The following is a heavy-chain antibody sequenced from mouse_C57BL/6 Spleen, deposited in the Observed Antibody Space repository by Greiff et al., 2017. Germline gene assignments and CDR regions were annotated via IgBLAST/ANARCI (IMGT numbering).Heavy chain of an antibody. CDR1: GYAFSSYW. J-gene: IGHJ3*01. V-gene: IGHV1-80*01. CDR3: ARERGLYDYDTWFAY. Sequence: QVQLQQSGAELVKPGASVKISCKASGYAFSSYWMNWVKQRPGKGLEWIGQIYPGDGDTNYNGKFKGKATLTADKSSSTAYMQLSSLTSEDSAVYFCARERGLYDYDTWFAYGGQGTLVTVSA. CDR2: IYPGDGDT. D-gene: IGHD2-4*01.